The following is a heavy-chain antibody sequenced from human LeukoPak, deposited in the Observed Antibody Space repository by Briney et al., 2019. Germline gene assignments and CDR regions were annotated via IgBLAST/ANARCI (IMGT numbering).Heavy chain of an antibody. J-gene: IGHJ6*03. Sequence: GGSLRLSCAASGFTFSDYYMSWIRQAPGKGLEWVSYISSSSSTIYYADSVKGRFTISRDNAKNSLYLQMNSLRAEDTAVYYCARASKSSSSVYGDLYYYYYYMDVWGKGTTVTVSS. V-gene: IGHV3-11*04. CDR3: ARASKSSSSVYGDLYYYYYYMDV. CDR2: ISSSSSTI. D-gene: IGHD6-6*01. CDR1: GFTFSDYY.